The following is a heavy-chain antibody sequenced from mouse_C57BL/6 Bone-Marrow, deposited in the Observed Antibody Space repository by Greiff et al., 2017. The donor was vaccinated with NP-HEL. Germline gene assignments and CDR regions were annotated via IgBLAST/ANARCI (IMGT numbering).Heavy chain of an antibody. V-gene: IGHV5-4*01. CDR2: ISDGGSYT. Sequence: EVQLVESGGGLVKPGGSLKLSCAASGFTFSSYAMSWVRQTPEKRLEWVATISDGGSYTYYPDNVKGRFTISRDNAKNNLYLQMSHLKSEDTAMYYCARAYGSPPWYWGQGTSGTVSS. D-gene: IGHD1-1*01. J-gene: IGHJ4*01. CDR1: GFTFSSYA. CDR3: ARAYGSPPWY.